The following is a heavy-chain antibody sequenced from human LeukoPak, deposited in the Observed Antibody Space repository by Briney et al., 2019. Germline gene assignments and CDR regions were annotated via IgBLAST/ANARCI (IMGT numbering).Heavy chain of an antibody. D-gene: IGHD3-22*01. Sequence: ASVKVSCKASGYTFTSYDINWVRQATGQGLEWMGWMNPKSGNTGYAQKFQGRVTMTRSTSMSTAYMELSSLRSEDTAVYYCAIDYYDSSGYYRVYFDYWGQGTLVTVSS. CDR1: GYTFTSYD. CDR3: AIDYYDSSGYYRVYFDY. CDR2: MNPKSGNT. J-gene: IGHJ4*02. V-gene: IGHV1-8*01.